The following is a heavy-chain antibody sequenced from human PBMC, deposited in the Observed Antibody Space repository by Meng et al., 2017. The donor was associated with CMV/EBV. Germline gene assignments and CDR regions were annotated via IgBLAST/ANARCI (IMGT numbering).Heavy chain of an antibody. V-gene: IGHV4-4*07. D-gene: IGHD4-17*01. CDR3: ARGPEVDYGDYVGLDY. CDR1: GGAISSYY. J-gene: IGHJ4*02. CDR2: IYTSGST. Sequence: VQLQGSGPGLVKPSETLSPTCTVSGGAISSYYWSWIRQPAVKGLEWIGRIYTSGSTNYKPSLKSRVTMSVDTSKNQFSLRLSSVTAADTAVYYCARGPEVDYGDYVGLDYWGQGTLVTASS.